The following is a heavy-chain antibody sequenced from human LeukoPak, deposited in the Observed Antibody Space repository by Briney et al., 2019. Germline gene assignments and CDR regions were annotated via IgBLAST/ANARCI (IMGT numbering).Heavy chain of an antibody. V-gene: IGHV4-31*03. CDR1: GGSISSGGYY. CDR2: IHYSGNT. J-gene: IGHJ6*02. Sequence: PSQTLSLTCTVSGGSISSGGYYWSWIRQHPGKGLEWIGYIHYSGNTYYNPSLKSRVTLSVDTSKNQFSLNLSSVTAADTAVYHCARSWGSGSYRYYGMDVWGQGTTVTVSS. D-gene: IGHD3-10*01. CDR3: ARSWGSGSYRYYGMDV.